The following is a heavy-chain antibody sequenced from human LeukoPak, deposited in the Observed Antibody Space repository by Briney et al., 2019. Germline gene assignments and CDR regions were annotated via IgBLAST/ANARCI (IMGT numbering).Heavy chain of an antibody. J-gene: IGHJ4*02. CDR1: GGTFTNYA. Sequence: SVRVPCKASGGTFTNYAINWVRQAPGQGLEWMGRIIPILDVTNYAQKFQGRVTITADESTSTAYMELSSLRSEDTAVYYCAREIGSRGARLGYWGQGTLVTVSS. D-gene: IGHD3-16*01. CDR2: IIPILDVT. CDR3: AREIGSRGARLGY. V-gene: IGHV1-69*04.